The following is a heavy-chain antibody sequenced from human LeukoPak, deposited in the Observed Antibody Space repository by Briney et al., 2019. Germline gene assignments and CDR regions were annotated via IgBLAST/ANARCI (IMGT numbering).Heavy chain of an antibody. V-gene: IGHV3-30*04. Sequence: GRSLRLSCAASGFTFSSYAMHWVRQAPGKGLEWVAVISYDGSNKYYADSVKGRFTISRDNSKNMLYLQMNSLRAEDTAVYYCARGTPYSSSWYSSHPFDYWGQGTLVTVSS. CDR1: GFTFSSYA. D-gene: IGHD6-13*01. CDR3: ARGTPYSSSWYSSHPFDY. J-gene: IGHJ4*02. CDR2: ISYDGSNK.